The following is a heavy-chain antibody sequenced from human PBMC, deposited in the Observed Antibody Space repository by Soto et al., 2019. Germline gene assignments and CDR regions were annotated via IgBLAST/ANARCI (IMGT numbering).Heavy chain of an antibody. J-gene: IGHJ3*02. D-gene: IGHD6-13*01. CDR3: AKECTVAAAGTSAFDI. CDR2: IYYSGNT. Sequence: QVQLQESGPGLVKPSETLSLTCTVSGDSITRYYWSWIRQPPGKGLEWIGDIYYSGNTNYNPSLKSRITMSTDTSQSQFSLSLSSVPAADTAGYYCAKECTVAAAGTSAFDIWGQGTLVTVSS. V-gene: IGHV4-59*01. CDR1: GDSITRYY.